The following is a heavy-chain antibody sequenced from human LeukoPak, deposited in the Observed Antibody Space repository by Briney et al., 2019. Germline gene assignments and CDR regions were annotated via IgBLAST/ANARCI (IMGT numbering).Heavy chain of an antibody. V-gene: IGHV1-18*01. Sequence: GASVKVSCKASGDTFIGYGISWVRQAPGQGLEWLGSITSYNGEIKYGQKLQDRVTMTIDTSTDTGYMELRSLKSDDTAVYYCARALMDDTRGHGSHDMWGQGTVVTVSS. CDR3: ARALMDDTRGHGSHDM. D-gene: IGHD1-14*01. CDR1: GDTFIGYG. CDR2: ITSYNGEI. J-gene: IGHJ3*02.